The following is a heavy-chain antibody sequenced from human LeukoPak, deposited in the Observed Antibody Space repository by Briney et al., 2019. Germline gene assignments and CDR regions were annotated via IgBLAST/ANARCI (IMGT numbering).Heavy chain of an antibody. D-gene: IGHD2-15*01. CDR2: IYTSGST. J-gene: IGHJ4*02. CDR1: GGSISSGSYY. V-gene: IGHV4-61*02. Sequence: PSQTLSLTCTVSGGSISSGSYYWSWIRQPAGKGLEWIGRIYTSGSTNYNPSLKSRVTISVDTSNNQFSLQLNSVTPEDTAVYYCARDPGWLDFDFWGQGTLVTVSS. CDR3: ARDPGWLDFDF.